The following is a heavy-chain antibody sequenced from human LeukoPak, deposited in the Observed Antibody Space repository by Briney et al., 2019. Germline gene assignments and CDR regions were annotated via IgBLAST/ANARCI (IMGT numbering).Heavy chain of an antibody. D-gene: IGHD3-10*01. CDR1: GGSFSGYY. CDR2: INHSGST. Sequence: PSETLSLTCAVYGGSFSGYYWSWIRQPPGKGLEWIGEINHSGSTNYNPSLKSRVTISVDTSKNQFSLKLSSVTAADTAVYYCASGITMVRGVITPFDYWGQGTLVTVSS. V-gene: IGHV4-34*01. CDR3: ASGITMVRGVITPFDY. J-gene: IGHJ4*02.